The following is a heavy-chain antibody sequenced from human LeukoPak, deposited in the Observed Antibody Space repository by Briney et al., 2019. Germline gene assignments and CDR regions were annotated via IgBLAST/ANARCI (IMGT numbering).Heavy chain of an antibody. D-gene: IGHD3-10*01. CDR2: IYYSGST. V-gene: IGHV4-61*01. CDR3: ARDPQWGSGDDY. CDR1: GGSISSSSYY. J-gene: IGHJ4*02. Sequence: SETLSLTCTVSGGSISSSSYYWSWIRQPPGKGLEWIGYIYYSGSTNYNPSLKSRVTISVDTSKNQFSLKLSSVTAADTAVYYCARDPQWGSGDDYWGQGTLVTVSS.